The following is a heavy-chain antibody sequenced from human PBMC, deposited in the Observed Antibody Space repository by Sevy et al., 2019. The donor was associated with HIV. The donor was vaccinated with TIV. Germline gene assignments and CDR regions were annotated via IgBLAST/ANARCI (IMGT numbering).Heavy chain of an antibody. Sequence: GGSLRLSCAASGFTFSSYSMNWVRQAPGKGLEWVSSISSSSSYIYYADSVKGRFTMSRDNAKNSLYLQMNSLRAEDTAVYYCARDKMAKLEYDLEYYYGMDVWGQGTTVTVSS. CDR1: GFTFSSYS. J-gene: IGHJ6*02. CDR3: ARDKMAKLEYDLEYYYGMDV. CDR2: ISSSSSYI. V-gene: IGHV3-21*01. D-gene: IGHD1-1*01.